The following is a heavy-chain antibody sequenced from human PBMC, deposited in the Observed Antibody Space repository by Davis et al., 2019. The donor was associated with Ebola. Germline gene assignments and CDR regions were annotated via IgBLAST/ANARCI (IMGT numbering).Heavy chain of an antibody. CDR3: AGSGYYFY. V-gene: IGHV3-7*03. CDR1: GFTFSSYW. CDR2: IKQDGSEK. J-gene: IGHJ4*02. Sequence: GESLKISCAASGFTFSSYWMSWVRQAPGKGLEWVANIKQDGSEKYYVDSVKGRFTISRDNAKNSLYLQMNSLRAEDTAVYYCAGSGYYFYWGQGTLDTVSS. D-gene: IGHD3-3*01.